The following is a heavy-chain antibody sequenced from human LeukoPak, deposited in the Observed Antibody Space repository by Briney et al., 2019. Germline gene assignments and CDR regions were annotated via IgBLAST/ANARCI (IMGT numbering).Heavy chain of an antibody. CDR1: GGSFSGYY. CDR3: ARTRGYSYCPGGY. V-gene: IGHV4-34*01. CDR2: INHSGST. D-gene: IGHD5-18*01. J-gene: IGHJ4*02. Sequence: SETLSLTCAVYGGSFSGYYWSWIRQPPGKGLEWIGEINHSGSTNYNPPLKSRVTISVDTSKNQFSLKLSSVTAADTAVYYCARTRGYSYCPGGYWGQGTLVTVSS.